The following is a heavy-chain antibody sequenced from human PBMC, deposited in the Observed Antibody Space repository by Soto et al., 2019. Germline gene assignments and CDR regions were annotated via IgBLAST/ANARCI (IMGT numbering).Heavy chain of an antibody. CDR1: GFPFSNYA. CDR2: MSGNGGRI. J-gene: IGHJ4*02. Sequence: GGSLRLSCAVSGFPFSNYAMTWVRQSPGKGLEWVSLMSGNGGRIVYADSVKGRFNVSRDNSKNTLYLQMNSLRLEDTAVYYCVKDPVSGGSGGAWFDYWRKGDXVTVSS. V-gene: IGHV3-23*01. CDR3: VKDPVSGGSGGAWFDY. D-gene: IGHD2-21*02.